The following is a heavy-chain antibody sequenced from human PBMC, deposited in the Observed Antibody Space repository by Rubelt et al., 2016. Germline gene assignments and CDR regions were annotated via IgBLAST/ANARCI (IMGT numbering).Heavy chain of an antibody. J-gene: IGHJ4*02. D-gene: IGHD4-23*01. CDR2: IYYDGST. CDR3: ARAASSYGGNPLFDN. V-gene: IGHV4-39*07. Sequence: QLQLQESGPGLVKPSETLSLTCTVSGGSISRSGYYWGWIRQPPGKGLEWIGNIYYDGSTYYNQSHTSRATISVDTAKNQFSLKLSSVTAADTAVYYCARAASSYGGNPLFDNWGQGTLVTVSS. CDR1: GGSISRSGYY.